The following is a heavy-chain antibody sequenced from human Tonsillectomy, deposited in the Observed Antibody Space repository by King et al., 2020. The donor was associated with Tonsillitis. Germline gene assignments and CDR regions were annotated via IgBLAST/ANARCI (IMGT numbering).Heavy chain of an antibody. Sequence: QLQESGPGLVKPSETLSLTCTVSGGSISSSNYYWGWIRQPPGKGLEWIGIIHYSGSTYYNPSLKSRVTISGDTSKNQFSLKMSSVTAADTAVYYCAMSLDAYGYNSYHFDYWGQGTLVTVSS. J-gene: IGHJ4*02. CDR1: GGSISSSNYY. V-gene: IGHV4-39*01. D-gene: IGHD5-24*01. CDR3: AMSLDAYGYNSYHFDY. CDR2: IHYSGST.